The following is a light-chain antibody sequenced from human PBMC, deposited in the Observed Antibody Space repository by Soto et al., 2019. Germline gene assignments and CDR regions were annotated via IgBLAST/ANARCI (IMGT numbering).Light chain of an antibody. Sequence: EIVKTQCPATLSVTPGERVSLSCRASQSVSSNLAWYQQKPGQAPRLLIYGASTRATGIPARFSGSGSGTEFTLIISSLQSEDFAIYYCQQYNKWPLTFGGGTKVEIK. J-gene: IGKJ4*01. V-gene: IGKV3-15*01. CDR3: QQYNKWPLT. CDR2: GAS. CDR1: QSVSSN.